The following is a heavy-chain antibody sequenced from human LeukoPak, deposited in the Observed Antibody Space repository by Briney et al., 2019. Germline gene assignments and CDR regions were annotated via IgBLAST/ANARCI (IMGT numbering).Heavy chain of an antibody. J-gene: IGHJ4*02. CDR2: INHSGST. CDR3: ARGPHKFYGSGSYLGL. D-gene: IGHD3-10*01. CDR1: GGSISSYY. Sequence: KPSETLSLTCTVSGGSISSYYWSWIRQPPGKGLEWIGEINHSGSTNYNPSLKSRVTISVDTSKNQFSLKLSSVTAADTAVYYCARGPHKFYGSGSYLGLWGQGTLVTVSS. V-gene: IGHV4-34*01.